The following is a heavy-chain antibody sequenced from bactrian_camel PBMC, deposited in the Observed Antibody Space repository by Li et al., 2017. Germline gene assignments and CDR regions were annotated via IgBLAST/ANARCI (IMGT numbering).Heavy chain of an antibody. CDR1: GYIGNKYC. CDR2: IDRDGRT. V-gene: IGHV3S53*01. CDR3: GASRVIMTPTQALTTSSLFRF. Sequence: HVQLVESGGGSVQAGGSLRLSCAAPGYIGNKYCMGWFRPDDKGERVGVAVIDRDGRTGYLDSVKDRFTISRDGTKNTVYLQMNKLKPEDTAMYYCGASRVIMTPTQALTTSSLFRFWGQGTQVTVS. J-gene: IGHJ4*01. D-gene: IGHD3*01.